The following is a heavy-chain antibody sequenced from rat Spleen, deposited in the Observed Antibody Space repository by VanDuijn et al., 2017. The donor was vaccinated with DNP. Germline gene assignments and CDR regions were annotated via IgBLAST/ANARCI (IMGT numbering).Heavy chain of an antibody. CDR3: VPGDQGTSDNWFAF. CDR1: GFTFSNYD. D-gene: IGHD3-2*01. J-gene: IGHJ3*01. CDR2: ISPSGGST. V-gene: IGHV5S23*01. Sequence: EVQLVESGGGLVQPGRSLKLSCAASGFTFSNYDMAWVRQAPTKGLEWVAFISPSGGSTYYRDSVKGRFIISRDNANNRLYLQMDSLRSDDSAPYYCVPGDQGTSDNWFAFWGQCTLFTVFS.